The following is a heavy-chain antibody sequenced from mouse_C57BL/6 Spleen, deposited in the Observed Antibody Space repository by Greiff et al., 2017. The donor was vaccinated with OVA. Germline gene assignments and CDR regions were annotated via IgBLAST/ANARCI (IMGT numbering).Heavy chain of an antibody. J-gene: IGHJ1*03. CDR1: GFSFNTYA. D-gene: IGHD1-1*01. V-gene: IGHV10-1*01. Sequence: EVKLMESGGGLVQPTGSLKLSCAASGFSFNTYAMNWVRQAPGKGLEWVARIRSKSNNYATYYADSVKDRFTISRDDSESMLYLQMNNLKTEDTAMYYCVRHGRAYYYGSSYWYFDVWGTGTTVTVSS. CDR2: IRSKSNNYAT. CDR3: VRHGRAYYYGSSYWYFDV.